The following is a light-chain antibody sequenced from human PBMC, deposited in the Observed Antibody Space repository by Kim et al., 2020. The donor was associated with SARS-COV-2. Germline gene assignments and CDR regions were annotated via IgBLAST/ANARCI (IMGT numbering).Light chain of an antibody. CDR1: SSDIGAYNY. Sequence: GQSITISCTGTSSDIGAYNYVSWYQQHPGKAPKLMIYDVSDRSSGVSTRFSDSKSGNTASLTISGLQAEDEADYYCSSYTTTSTLVFGTGTKVTVL. J-gene: IGLJ1*01. CDR2: DVS. V-gene: IGLV2-14*03. CDR3: SSYTTTSTLV.